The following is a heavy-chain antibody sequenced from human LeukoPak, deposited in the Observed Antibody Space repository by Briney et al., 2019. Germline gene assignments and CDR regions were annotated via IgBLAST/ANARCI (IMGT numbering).Heavy chain of an antibody. CDR2: IYYSGST. J-gene: IGHJ4*02. V-gene: IGHV4-39*01. Sequence: SETMSLTCTVSGGSISSSSYYWGWIRQPPGKGLEWIGSIYYSGSTYYNPSLKSRVTISVDTSKNQFSLKLSSVTAADTAVYYCARRGYDSSGYYRNYWGQGTLVTVSS. CDR3: ARRGYDSSGYYRNY. CDR1: GGSISSSSYY. D-gene: IGHD3-22*01.